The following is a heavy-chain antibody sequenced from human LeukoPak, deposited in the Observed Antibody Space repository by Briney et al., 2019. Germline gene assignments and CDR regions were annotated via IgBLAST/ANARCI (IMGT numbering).Heavy chain of an antibody. CDR1: GYSISNAYY. V-gene: IGHV4-38-2*02. CDR3: ARLAAGYDILTGYYPSFYYYYMDV. CDR2: ISHTGST. J-gene: IGHJ6*03. D-gene: IGHD3-9*01. Sequence: SETLSLTCTVSGYSISNAYYWGWIRQPPGKGLEWIGTISHTGSTYYNPSLKSRVTISVDTSKNQFSLKLSSVTAADTAVYYCARLAAGYDILTGYYPSFYYYYMDVWGKGTTVTISS.